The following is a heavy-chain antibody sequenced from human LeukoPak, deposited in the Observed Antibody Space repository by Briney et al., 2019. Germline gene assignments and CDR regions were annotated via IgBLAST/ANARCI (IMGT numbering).Heavy chain of an antibody. CDR3: YCRDDLPA. D-gene: IGHD5-24*01. CDR2: VDANGRTT. J-gene: IGHJ5*02. V-gene: IGHV3-64D*06. CDR1: EFTFSAYW. Sequence: PGGSLRLSCAASEFTFSAYWMHWVRQAPGKGLEYVSAVDANGRTTYYADSVKGRFTISRDDSKNTLYLHMSSLRPEDTAIYYCYCRDDLPAWGQGTLVTISS.